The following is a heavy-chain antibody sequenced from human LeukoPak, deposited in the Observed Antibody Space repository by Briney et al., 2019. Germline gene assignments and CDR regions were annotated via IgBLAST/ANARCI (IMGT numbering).Heavy chain of an antibody. CDR2: ISYDGSNK. J-gene: IGHJ4*02. Sequence: PGRSLRLSCAASGFTFSSYAMHWVRQAPGKGLEWVAVISYDGSNKYYADSVKGRFTISRDNSKNTLYLQMNSLRAEDTAVYYCARGRVQLRLGELSLDQSRFDYWGQGTLVTVSS. D-gene: IGHD3-16*02. V-gene: IGHV3-30*04. CDR1: GFTFSSYA. CDR3: ARGRVQLRLGELSLDQSRFDY.